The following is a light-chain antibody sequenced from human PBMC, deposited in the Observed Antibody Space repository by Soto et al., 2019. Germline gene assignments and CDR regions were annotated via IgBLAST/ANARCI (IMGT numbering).Light chain of an antibody. V-gene: IGKV3-20*01. Sequence: EIVLTQSPGTLSLSPGERATLSCRASQSVSSAYLDWYQQIPGQAPSLLIYGASSRATGIPDRLSGSGSGTDFTLTISGLEPEDCAVYYCQQSGSSFYSFGQGTKLEIK. CDR2: GAS. J-gene: IGKJ2*01. CDR3: QQSGSSFYS. CDR1: QSVSSAY.